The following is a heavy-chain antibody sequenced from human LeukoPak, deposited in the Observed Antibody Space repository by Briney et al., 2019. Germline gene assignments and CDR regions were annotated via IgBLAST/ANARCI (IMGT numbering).Heavy chain of an antibody. CDR1: GGSFSGYY. CDR3: ARGLRGVVVVPAAMGKGFDY. Sequence: SETLSLTCAVYGGSFSGYYWSWIRQPPGKGLEWIGEVNHSGSTNYNPSLKSQVTISVDTSKNQFSLKLSSVTAADTAVYYCARGLRGVVVVPAAMGKGFDYWGQGTLVTVSS. J-gene: IGHJ4*02. V-gene: IGHV4-34*01. CDR2: VNHSGST. D-gene: IGHD2-2*01.